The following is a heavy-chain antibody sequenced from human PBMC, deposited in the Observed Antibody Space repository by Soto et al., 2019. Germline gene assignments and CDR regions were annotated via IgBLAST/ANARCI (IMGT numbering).Heavy chain of an antibody. D-gene: IGHD4-4*01. V-gene: IGHV1-69*13. Sequence: SVKVSCKASGGTFSSYAISWVRQAPGQGLEWMGGIIPIFGTANYAQKFQGRVTITADESTSTAYMELSSLRSEDTAVYYCATYGNHSTIYYYYGMDVWGQGTTVTVSS. CDR3: ATYGNHSTIYYYYGMDV. CDR2: IIPIFGTA. CDR1: GGTFSSYA. J-gene: IGHJ6*02.